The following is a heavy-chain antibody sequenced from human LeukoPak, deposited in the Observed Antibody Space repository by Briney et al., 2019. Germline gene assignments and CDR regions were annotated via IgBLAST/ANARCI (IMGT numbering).Heavy chain of an antibody. CDR2: ISAYNGNT. D-gene: IGHD2-21*02. J-gene: IGHJ6*02. Sequence: GASVKVSCKASGYTFTSYGISWVRQAPGQGLEWMGWISAYNGNTNYAQKLQGRVTMTTDTSTSTAYMELRSLRSDDTAVYYCARDPGVIVVVTATKPGTYYYGMDVWGQGTTVTVSS. CDR1: GYTFTSYG. V-gene: IGHV1-18*01. CDR3: ARDPGVIVVVTATKPGTYYYGMDV.